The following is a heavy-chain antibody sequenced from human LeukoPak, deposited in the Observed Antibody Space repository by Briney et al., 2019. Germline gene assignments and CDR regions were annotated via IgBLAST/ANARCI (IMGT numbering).Heavy chain of an antibody. V-gene: IGHV1-46*01. Sequence: GASVKVSCKASGYTFTNYYMHWVRQAPGQGLEWMGIINPSGGSTTYAQKFQGRVTMTRDTSTSTIYMELSSLRSEDTAVYYCARETVVDYAENYFDYWGQGTLVTVSS. CDR3: ARETVVDYAENYFDY. J-gene: IGHJ4*02. D-gene: IGHD4-17*01. CDR2: INPSGGST. CDR1: GYTFTNYY.